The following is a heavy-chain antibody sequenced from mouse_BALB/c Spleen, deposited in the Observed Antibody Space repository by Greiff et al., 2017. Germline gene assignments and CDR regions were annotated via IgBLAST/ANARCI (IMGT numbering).Heavy chain of an antibody. Sequence: VQLKQSGTVLARPGASVKMSCKASGYSFTSYWMHWVKQRPGQGLEWIGAIYPGNSDTSYNQKFKGKAKLTAVTSASTAYMELSSLTNEDSAVYYCTRKYGNSDYFDYWGQGTTLTVSS. CDR3: TRKYGNSDYFDY. J-gene: IGHJ2*01. CDR1: GYSFTSYW. CDR2: IYPGNSDT. D-gene: IGHD2-10*02. V-gene: IGHV1-5*01.